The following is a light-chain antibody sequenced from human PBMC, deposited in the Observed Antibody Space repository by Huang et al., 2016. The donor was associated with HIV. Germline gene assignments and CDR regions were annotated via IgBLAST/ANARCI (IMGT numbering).Light chain of an antibody. Sequence: DIIMTQSPDSLAVSLGERATLNCRSSQSVYSSSTSKDYMAWFQQKPGQPPILLLFWASTCEAGVPDRFSGSGSGTHFTLTIANLEAEDAAIYYCQQYYSSPQTFGQGTRVEVK. CDR1: QSVYSSSTSKDY. J-gene: IGKJ1*01. CDR3: QQYYSSPQT. V-gene: IGKV4-1*01. CDR2: WAS.